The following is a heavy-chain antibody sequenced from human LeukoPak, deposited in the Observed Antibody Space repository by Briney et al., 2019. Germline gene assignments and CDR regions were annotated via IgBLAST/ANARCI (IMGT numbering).Heavy chain of an antibody. CDR2: IKEDGSDK. CDR1: GFTFSSYW. J-gene: IGHJ4*02. V-gene: IGHV3-7*03. Sequence: GGSLRLSCAVSGFTFSSYWMSWVRQAPGKGLEWVANIKEDGSDKNYVDSVKGRFTISRDNAKNSLFLQMNSLRAEDTAVYYCARSIAAAGDYWGQGTLVTVCS. D-gene: IGHD6-13*01. CDR3: ARSIAAAGDY.